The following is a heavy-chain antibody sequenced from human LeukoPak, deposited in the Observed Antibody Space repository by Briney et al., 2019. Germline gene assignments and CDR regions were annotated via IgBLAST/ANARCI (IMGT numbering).Heavy chain of an antibody. CDR2: IGTAGDT. J-gene: IGHJ6*02. Sequence: GGSLRLSCAASGFTFSSYDMHWVRHATGKGLEWVSAIGTAGDTYYPGSVEGRFTISRENAKNSLYLQMNSLRAGDTAVYYCARALRFGESTNYYYYGMDVWGQGTTVTVSS. D-gene: IGHD3-10*01. CDR3: ARALRFGESTNYYYYGMDV. V-gene: IGHV3-13*01. CDR1: GFTFSSYD.